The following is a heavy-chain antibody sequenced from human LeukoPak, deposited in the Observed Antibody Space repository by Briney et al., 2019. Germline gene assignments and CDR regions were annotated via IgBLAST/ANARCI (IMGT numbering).Heavy chain of an antibody. CDR3: AKDSHYDILTGYPTAFDY. CDR2: ISGSGGST. D-gene: IGHD3-9*01. CDR1: GFTFSSYA. V-gene: IGHV3-23*01. Sequence: PGGSLRLSCAASGFTFSSYAMSWVRQAPGKGLEWVSVISGSGGSTNYADSVKGRFTISRDNSKNTLYLQMNSLRAEDTAVYYCAKDSHYDILTGYPTAFDYWGQGTLVTVSS. J-gene: IGHJ4*02.